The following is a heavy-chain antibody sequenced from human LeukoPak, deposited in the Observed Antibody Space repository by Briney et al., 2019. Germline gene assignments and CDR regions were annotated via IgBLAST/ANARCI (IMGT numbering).Heavy chain of an antibody. Sequence: GGSLRLSCAASGFTFCDYRMSWGRQAPGKGLEWVANIKQDESKKYYVDSVKGRFTISRDNAKNSLYLQMNSLRAEDTAVYYCAREIYGEDFFDYWGQGTLVTVSS. CDR2: IKQDESKK. CDR1: GFTFCDYR. J-gene: IGHJ4*02. D-gene: IGHD3-10*01. CDR3: AREIYGEDFFDY. V-gene: IGHV3-7*01.